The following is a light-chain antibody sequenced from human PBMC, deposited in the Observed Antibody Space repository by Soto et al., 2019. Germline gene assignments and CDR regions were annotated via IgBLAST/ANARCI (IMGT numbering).Light chain of an antibody. J-gene: IGKJ5*01. CDR2: DAS. CDR3: RQRSDWPPIT. Sequence: IALTQSPATLSLSPGERATISCRASQSISSYLAWHQQKPGQAPRLLIYDASDRATCITARFSGSGSCAAFSLPISSLVPAEYVVYYCRQRSDWPPITFGQGTRLEIK. V-gene: IGKV3-11*01. CDR1: QSISSY.